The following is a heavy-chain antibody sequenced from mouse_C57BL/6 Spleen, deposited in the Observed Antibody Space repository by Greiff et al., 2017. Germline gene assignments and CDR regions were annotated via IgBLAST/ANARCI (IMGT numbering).Heavy chain of an antibody. Sequence: VQGVESRAELVKPGASVKISCKASGYAFSSYWMNWVKQRPGKGLEWIGQIYPGDGDTNYNGKFKGKATLTADKSSSTAYMQLSSLTSEDSAVYFCARGDDYAMDYWGQGTSVTVSS. CDR1: GYAFSSYW. V-gene: IGHV1-80*01. J-gene: IGHJ4*01. D-gene: IGHD3-3*01. CDR3: ARGDDYAMDY. CDR2: IYPGDGDT.